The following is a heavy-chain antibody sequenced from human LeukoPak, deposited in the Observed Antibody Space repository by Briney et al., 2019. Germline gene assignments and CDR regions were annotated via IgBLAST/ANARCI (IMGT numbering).Heavy chain of an antibody. CDR3: ARDISEFGELPPTFDY. D-gene: IGHD3-10*01. CDR1: GFAFSSYA. J-gene: IGHJ4*02. V-gene: IGHV3-64*01. Sequence: QPGGSLRLSCAASGFAFSSYAMHWVRQAPGKGLEYVSAISSNGGSTYYANSVKGRFTISRDNSKNTLYLQMGSLRAEDMAVYYCARDISEFGELPPTFDYWGQGTLVTVSS. CDR2: ISSNGGST.